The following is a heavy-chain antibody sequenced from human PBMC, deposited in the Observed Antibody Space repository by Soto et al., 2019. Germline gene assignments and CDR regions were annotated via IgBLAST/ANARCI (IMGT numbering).Heavy chain of an antibody. CDR3: AKDQGIAAREAYYYYGMDV. Sequence: PGGSLRLSCAASGFTFSSYAMSWVRQAPGKGLEWVSAISGSGGSTYYADSVKGRFTISRDNSKSTLYLQMNSLRAEDTAVYYCAKDQGIAAREAYYYYGMDVWGQGTTVTVSS. CDR1: GFTFSSYA. V-gene: IGHV3-23*01. CDR2: ISGSGGST. D-gene: IGHD6-6*01. J-gene: IGHJ6*02.